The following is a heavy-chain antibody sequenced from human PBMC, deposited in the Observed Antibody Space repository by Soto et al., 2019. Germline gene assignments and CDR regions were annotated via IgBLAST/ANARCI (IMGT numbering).Heavy chain of an antibody. Sequence: SETLSLTCTVSGGSISRGSYYWGWIRQPPGKGLEWIGSIYYSGSTYYNPSLKSRVTISVDTSKNQFSLKLSSVTAADTAVYYCARRWDGSGYFFDPQYYFDYWGQGTLVTVS. CDR3: ARRWDGSGYFFDPQYYFDY. CDR1: GGSISRGSYY. V-gene: IGHV4-39*01. D-gene: IGHD3-22*01. CDR2: IYYSGST. J-gene: IGHJ4*02.